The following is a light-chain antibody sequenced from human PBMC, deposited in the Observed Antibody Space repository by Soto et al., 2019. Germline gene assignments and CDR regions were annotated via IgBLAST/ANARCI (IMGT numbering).Light chain of an antibody. CDR3: SSYTSSSTYV. V-gene: IGLV2-18*02. Sequence: SALPKPPSVSVSPGQSVAISCTGTSSDVGSYNRVSWYQQPPGTAPKVMIYEVSNRPSGVPDRFSGSKSGNTASLTISGLQAEDEADYYCSSYTSSSTYVFGTGTKVTVL. CDR1: SSDVGSYNR. CDR2: EVS. J-gene: IGLJ1*01.